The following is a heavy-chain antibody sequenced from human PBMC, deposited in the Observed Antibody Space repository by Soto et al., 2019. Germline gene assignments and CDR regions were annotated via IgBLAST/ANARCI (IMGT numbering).Heavy chain of an antibody. CDR1: GGSMISYY. J-gene: IGHJ4*02. CDR2: IYYAGST. D-gene: IGHD1-1*01. CDR3: AGRMLATEPFAS. Sequence: QVRLQESGPGLVKPSETLSLTCTVSGGSMISYYWSWIRQPPGRGLEWIGFIYYAGSTKYNPSLTRRSPISEDTPNNRFPRRVTSGPAADGAGYYVAGRMLATEPFASGAQATLVPFPS. V-gene: IGHV4-59*08.